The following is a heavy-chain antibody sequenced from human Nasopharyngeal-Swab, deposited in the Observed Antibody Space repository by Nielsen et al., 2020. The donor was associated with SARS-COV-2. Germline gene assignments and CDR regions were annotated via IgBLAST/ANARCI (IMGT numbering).Heavy chain of an antibody. CDR1: GGTFSSSA. Sequence: SVKVSCKASGGTFSSSAISSVRPAPGQGLEWLGWIIPIFGTANYAQKFPGSVTITADESTSTAYMELSSLRSEDTAVYYCSTSGDIVVVPAAIPGESDYYYYMDVWGKGTTVTVSS. CDR3: STSGDIVVVPAAIPGESDYYYYMDV. D-gene: IGHD2-2*02. V-gene: IGHV1-69*13. CDR2: IIPIFGTA. J-gene: IGHJ6*03.